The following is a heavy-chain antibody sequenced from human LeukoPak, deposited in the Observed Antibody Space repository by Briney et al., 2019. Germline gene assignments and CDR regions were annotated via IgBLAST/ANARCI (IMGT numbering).Heavy chain of an antibody. CDR3: ARRSDDYDSSAYYH. Sequence: GASVKVFCKTSGYTFTSYDLNWVRQATGQGLEWMGWVNPNSGNTGYAQKFQGRVTMTMDPSISTAYMELSSLRSEDTAVYYCARRSDDYDSSAYYHWGQGTLVTVSS. CDR1: GYTFTSYD. V-gene: IGHV1-8*01. CDR2: VNPNSGNT. J-gene: IGHJ4*02. D-gene: IGHD3-22*01.